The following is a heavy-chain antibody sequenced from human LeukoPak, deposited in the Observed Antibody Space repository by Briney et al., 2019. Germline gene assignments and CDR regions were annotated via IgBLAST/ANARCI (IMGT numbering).Heavy chain of an antibody. V-gene: IGHV4-34*01. CDR1: GGSFSGYY. Sequence: SETLSLTCAVYGGSFSGYYWSWIRRPPGKGLEWIGEINHSGSTNYNPSLKSRATISVDTSKNQFSLKLSSVTPADTAVYYCARDLYNWLDPWGQGTLVTVSS. CDR2: INHSGST. J-gene: IGHJ5*02. CDR3: ARDLYNWLDP.